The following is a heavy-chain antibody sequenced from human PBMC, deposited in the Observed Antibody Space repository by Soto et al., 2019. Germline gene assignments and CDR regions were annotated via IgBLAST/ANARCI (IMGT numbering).Heavy chain of an antibody. CDR1: GFAFNNFA. J-gene: IGHJ4*02. CDR2: IDGPGETT. Sequence: GGSLRLSCAASGFAFNNFAMSWVRQAPGRGLEWVSVIDGPGETTYYADPVKGRFTISRDNSKSTLFLQMNRLRAEDTALYYCAKRTPGYCSVGICHYFDFWGQGSLVTVSS. D-gene: IGHD2-15*01. CDR3: AKRTPGYCSVGICHYFDF. V-gene: IGHV3-23*01.